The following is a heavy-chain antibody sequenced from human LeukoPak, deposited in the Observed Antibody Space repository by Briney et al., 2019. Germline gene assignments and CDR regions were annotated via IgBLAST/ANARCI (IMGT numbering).Heavy chain of an antibody. CDR3: ARHRTDHGVGRWGYYFDY. Sequence: SETLSLTCTVSGGSISSSSYYWGWIRQPPGKGLEWIGSIYYSGSTYYNPSLKSRVTISVDTSKNQFSLKLSSVTAADTAVYYCARHRTDHGVGRWGYYFDYWGQGTLVTVSS. CDR1: GGSISSSSYY. D-gene: IGHD3-3*01. J-gene: IGHJ4*02. CDR2: IYYSGST. V-gene: IGHV4-39*01.